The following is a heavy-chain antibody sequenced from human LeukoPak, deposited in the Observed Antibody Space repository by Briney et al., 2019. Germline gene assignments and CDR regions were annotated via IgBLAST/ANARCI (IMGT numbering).Heavy chain of an antibody. CDR1: GGSISSGSYY. CDR2: IYTSGST. Sequence: SQTLSLTCTVSGGSISSGSYYWSWIRQPAGKGLEWIGRIYTSGSTNYNPSLKSRVTISVDASKNQFSLNVSSVTAADTAVYYCARSVYIRNYYYYYMDVWGKGTTVTVSS. J-gene: IGHJ6*03. V-gene: IGHV4-61*02. D-gene: IGHD1-1*01. CDR3: ARSVYIRNYYYYYMDV.